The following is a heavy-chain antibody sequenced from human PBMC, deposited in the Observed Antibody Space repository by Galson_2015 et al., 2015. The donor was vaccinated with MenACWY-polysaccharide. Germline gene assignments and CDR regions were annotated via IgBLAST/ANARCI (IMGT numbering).Heavy chain of an antibody. V-gene: IGHV3-48*02. CDR3: ARVAYSSRTFDS. CDR1: GFTFSTYP. Sequence: SLRLSCEASGFTFSTYPMTWVRQAPGKGLEWVSSVSSGSGTIYYAESVKGRFTISRDNAQSSLYLQLNSLRDEDTAVYYCARVAYSSRTFDSWGQGTLVTVSS. J-gene: IGHJ4*02. D-gene: IGHD4-11*01. CDR2: VSSGSGTI.